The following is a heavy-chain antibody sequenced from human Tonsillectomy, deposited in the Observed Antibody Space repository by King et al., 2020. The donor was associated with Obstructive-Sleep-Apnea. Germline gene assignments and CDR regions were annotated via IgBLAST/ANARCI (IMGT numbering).Heavy chain of an antibody. CDR3: AKPYYDRNRFYYPYFDH. CDR1: GFGFSTHD. CDR2: ISSDGGAK. J-gene: IGHJ4*02. V-gene: IGHV3-30*04. D-gene: IGHD3-22*01. Sequence: VQLVESGGGVVQPGKSLRLSCAASGFGFSTHDMHWVRQAPGKGLEWVAVISSDGGAKDYADSVKGRITISRDNSKNTLYLETNTPRSEDTAVYYCAKPYYDRNRFYYPYFDHWGQGTLITVSS.